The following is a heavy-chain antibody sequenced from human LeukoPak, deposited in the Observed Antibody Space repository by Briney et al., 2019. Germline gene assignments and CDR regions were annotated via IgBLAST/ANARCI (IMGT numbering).Heavy chain of an antibody. V-gene: IGHV4-59*01. Sequence: SETLSLTCTVSGGSISNYYWSWIRQPPGKGLEWIGYIYHSGSTNYNPSLKSRVTISVDTSKNQFSLKLTSLTAADTAVYYCARVRYSSAWGWFDPWGQGTLVTVSS. CDR3: ARVRYSSAWGWFDP. D-gene: IGHD6-19*01. CDR2: IYHSGST. CDR1: GGSISNYY. J-gene: IGHJ5*02.